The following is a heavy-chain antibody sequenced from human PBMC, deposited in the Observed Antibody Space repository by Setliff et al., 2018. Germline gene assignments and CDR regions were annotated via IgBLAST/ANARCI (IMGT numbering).Heavy chain of an antibody. J-gene: IGHJ3*02. CDR3: ARRPTGPGAPFDI. CDR1: GYSIRSGNY. D-gene: IGHD3-10*01. CDR2: ISHSGSA. Sequence: SETLSLTCAVSGYSIRSGNYWGWIRQPPGKGLEWIGSISHSGSAYYNPSLKNRATISMDTSKIQFSLKLISVTAADTALYFCARRPTGPGAPFDIWGHGTMVTVSS. V-gene: IGHV4-38-2*01.